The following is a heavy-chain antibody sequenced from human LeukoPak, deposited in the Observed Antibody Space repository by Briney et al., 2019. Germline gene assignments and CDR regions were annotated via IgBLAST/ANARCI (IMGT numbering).Heavy chain of an antibody. CDR2: IYSGDRT. J-gene: IGHJ4*02. Sequence: GGSLRLSCAASGFTFDDYGMSWVRQSPGKGLEWVSVIYSGDRTYYADSVKGRFTISSDSSKNTLYLQMNSLRAEDTAVYYCARDGGYSYGYGFDYWGQGTLVTVSS. CDR1: GFTFDDYG. D-gene: IGHD5-18*01. V-gene: IGHV3-66*01. CDR3: ARDGGYSYGYGFDY.